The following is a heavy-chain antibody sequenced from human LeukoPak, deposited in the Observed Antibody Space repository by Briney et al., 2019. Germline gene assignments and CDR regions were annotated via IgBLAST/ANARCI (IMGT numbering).Heavy chain of an antibody. CDR2: ISADNGNT. Sequence: ASVKVSCKASGYTSTSYGISWVRQAPGQGLEWMGWISADNGNTNYAQKLQGRVTMTTDTSTSTAYMELRSLRSDDTAVYYCARDFSLSITMIVVVMPDAFDIWGQGTMVTVSS. CDR3: ARDFSLSITMIVVVMPDAFDI. V-gene: IGHV1-18*01. J-gene: IGHJ3*02. CDR1: GYTSTSYG. D-gene: IGHD3-22*01.